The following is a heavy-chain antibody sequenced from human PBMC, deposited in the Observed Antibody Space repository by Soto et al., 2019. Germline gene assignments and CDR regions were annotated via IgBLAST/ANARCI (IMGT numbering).Heavy chain of an antibody. Sequence: QVQLQASGPGLVKPSQTLSLTCTVSRGSINSGGYYWSWIRQHPGKGLEWIGNIYYSGSTYYNPSLKSRLTISVDTSKNQFSLRLTSVTAADTAVYYCARVDWNVRYYYAMDVWGQATTVTVSS. CDR2: IYYSGST. CDR3: ARVDWNVRYYYAMDV. CDR1: RGSINSGGYY. J-gene: IGHJ6*02. V-gene: IGHV4-31*03. D-gene: IGHD1-1*01.